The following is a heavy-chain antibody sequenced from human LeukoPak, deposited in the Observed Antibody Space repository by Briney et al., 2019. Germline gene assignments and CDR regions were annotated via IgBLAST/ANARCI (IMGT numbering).Heavy chain of an antibody. D-gene: IGHD2-2*01. CDR3: ARQRYCSSTSCRPYFDY. Sequence: GESLKSSCKGSGYSFTSYWIGWVRQMPGKGLEWMGLIYPGDSDARYSPSFRGQVTISADKSISTAYLQWSSLKASDTAMYYCARQRYCSSTSCRPYFDYWAQGTLVTVSS. CDR1: GYSFTSYW. CDR2: IYPGDSDA. V-gene: IGHV5-51*01. J-gene: IGHJ4*02.